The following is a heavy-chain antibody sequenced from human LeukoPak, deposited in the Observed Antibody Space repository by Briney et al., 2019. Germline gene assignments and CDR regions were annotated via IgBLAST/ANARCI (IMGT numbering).Heavy chain of an antibody. Sequence: SETLSLTCTVSGGSISSYYWSWIRQPPGKGLEWIGYIYYRGSTNYNPSLKSRVTISVDTSKNQFSLKLTSVTAADTAVYYCARAFSDGDYPDYWGQGTLVTVSS. V-gene: IGHV4-59*01. CDR2: IYYRGST. D-gene: IGHD4-17*01. CDR1: GGSISSYY. J-gene: IGHJ4*02. CDR3: ARAFSDGDYPDY.